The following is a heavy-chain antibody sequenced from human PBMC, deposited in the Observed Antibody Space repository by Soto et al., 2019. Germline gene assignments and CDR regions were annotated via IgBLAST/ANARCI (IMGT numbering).Heavy chain of an antibody. CDR2: IESGGSA. D-gene: IGHD2-15*01. CDR1: GFSVSSTY. J-gene: IGHJ6*02. CDR3: AKDLGPLRLLNYYFYGLDV. V-gene: IGHV3-53*02. Sequence: EVHLVETGGGVGQRGGSLTLSCNASGFSVSSTYMSWVRQAPGRGLEWVAVIESGGSAHYADSVKGRFTISRDDPKNIIYLQMHTLRAEDTAVYYCAKDLGPLRLLNYYFYGLDVWGQGTSVTVSS.